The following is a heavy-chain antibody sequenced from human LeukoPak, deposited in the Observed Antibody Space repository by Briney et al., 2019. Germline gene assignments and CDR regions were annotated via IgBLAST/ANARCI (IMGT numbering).Heavy chain of an antibody. Sequence: SETLSLTCTVSGGSISSYYWSWIRRPPGKGLEWIGYIYYSGSTNYNPSLKSRVTISVDTSKNQFSLKLSSVTAADTAVYYCARANYYDRSGRAFDIWGQGTMVTVSS. D-gene: IGHD3-22*01. CDR2: IYYSGST. CDR1: GGSISSYY. J-gene: IGHJ3*02. CDR3: ARANYYDRSGRAFDI. V-gene: IGHV4-59*01.